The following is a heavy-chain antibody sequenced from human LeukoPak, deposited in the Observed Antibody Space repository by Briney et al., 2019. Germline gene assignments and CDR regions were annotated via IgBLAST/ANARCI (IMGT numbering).Heavy chain of an antibody. CDR2: IRSKAYGGTT. CDR1: GFTFGDYA. V-gene: IGHV3-49*04. J-gene: IGHJ3*02. CDR3: TGTYGDYGEFALDI. Sequence: GGSLRLSCTASGFTFGDYAMSLVRQAPGKGLEWVGFIRSKAYGGTTEYAASVKGRFTISRDDSKSIAYLQMNSLKTEDTAVYYCTGTYGDYGEFALDIWGQGTMVTVSS. D-gene: IGHD4-17*01.